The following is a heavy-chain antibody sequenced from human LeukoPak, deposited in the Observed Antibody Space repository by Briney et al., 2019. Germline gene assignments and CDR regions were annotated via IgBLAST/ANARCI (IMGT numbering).Heavy chain of an antibody. CDR1: GFTFSSYS. CDR2: IYSGGST. Sequence: GGSLRLSCAASGFTFSSYSMNWVRQAPGKGLEWVSVIYSGGSTHYADSVKGRFTISRHNSKNTLYLQMNSLRAEDTAVYYCARDGTGSNSGWYIHWGQGALVTVSS. CDR3: ARDGTGSNSGWYIH. D-gene: IGHD6-19*01. V-gene: IGHV3-66*01. J-gene: IGHJ4*02.